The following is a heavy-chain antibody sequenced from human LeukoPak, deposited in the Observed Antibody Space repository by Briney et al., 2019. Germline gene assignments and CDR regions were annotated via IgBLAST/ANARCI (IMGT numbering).Heavy chain of an antibody. V-gene: IGHV3-33*01. CDR2: TWYDGRNK. D-gene: IGHD3-3*01. CDR3: AREIFGPGSRPDY. J-gene: IGHJ4*02. CDR1: GITFNA. Sequence: GTSLRLSCAASGITFNAIHWVRQAPGKGLEWVALTWYDGRNKYYADSVKGRFTISIDNSKNMVYLHMNSLRADDTAVYYCAREIFGPGSRPDYWGQGTLVTVSS.